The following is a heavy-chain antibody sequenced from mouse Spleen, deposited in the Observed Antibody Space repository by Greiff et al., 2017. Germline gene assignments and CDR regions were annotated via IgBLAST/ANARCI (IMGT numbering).Heavy chain of an antibody. Sequence: VQLQQSGAELVRPGASVTLSCKASGYTFTDYEMHWVKQTPVHGLEWIGAIDPETGGTAYNQKFKGKAILTADKSSSTAYMELRSLTSEDSAVYYCTREYYYGNFPYAMDYWGQGTSVTVSS. V-gene: IGHV1-15*01. CDR2: IDPETGGT. CDR1: GYTFTDYE. CDR3: TREYYYGNFPYAMDY. D-gene: IGHD2-1*01. J-gene: IGHJ4*01.